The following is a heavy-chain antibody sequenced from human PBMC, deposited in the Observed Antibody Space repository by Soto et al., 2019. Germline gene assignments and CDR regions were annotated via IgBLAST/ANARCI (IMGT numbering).Heavy chain of an antibody. CDR2: INPSGGHT. D-gene: IGHD2-21*02. J-gene: IGHJ4*02. CDR3: ARGGHVVVVTAAFDY. V-gene: IGHV1-46*03. CDR1: GNTFSNYY. Sequence: ASVKGSCKASGNTFSNYYIHWVRQAPGQGLEWMGTINPSGGHTTYAQKFLGRVTITRDTSTSTLYMELTSLRSDDTAVYYCARGGHVVVVTAAFDYWGQGTLVTVSS.